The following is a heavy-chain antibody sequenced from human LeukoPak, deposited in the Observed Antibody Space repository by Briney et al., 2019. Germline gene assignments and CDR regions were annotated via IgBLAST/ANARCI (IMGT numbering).Heavy chain of an antibody. CDR2: INAGNGNT. CDR3: ARERRGLRRHDAFDI. CDR1: GYTFTSYA. D-gene: IGHD4-17*01. J-gene: IGHJ3*02. Sequence: ASVKVSCKASGYTFTSYAMHWVRQAPGQRLEWMGWINAGNGNTKYSQEFQGRVTITRDTSASTAYMELSSLRSEDMAVYYCARERRGLRRHDAFDIWGQGTMVTVSS. V-gene: IGHV1-3*03.